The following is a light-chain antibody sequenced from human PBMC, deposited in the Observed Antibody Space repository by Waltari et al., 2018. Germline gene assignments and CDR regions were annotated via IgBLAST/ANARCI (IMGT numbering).Light chain of an antibody. J-gene: IGKJ2*01. CDR2: DSS. V-gene: IGKV3D-11*01. Sequence: VMLTQSPATLSLSPGERAILSCRASQGINTYLAWYQQKPGQAPRLLIYDSSTRAPGIPDRFSGSGSGTEFTLTINSLEPEDFAVYFCQRFGNSPMYAFGQGTKVEMK. CDR1: QGINTY. CDR3: QRFGNSPMYA.